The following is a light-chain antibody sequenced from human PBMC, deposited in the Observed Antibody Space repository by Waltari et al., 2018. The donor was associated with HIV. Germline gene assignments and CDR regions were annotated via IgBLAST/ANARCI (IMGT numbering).Light chain of an antibody. CDR2: DVS. J-gene: IGLJ2*01. V-gene: IGLV2-18*02. CDR3: VSYTDSDTLI. Sequence: HSALTQPPSVSGSPGQSVTISCAGTSSDIASYNRVSWYQQSPNTAPQLMIYDVSTRPSGVPWRFSGSKSGDTASLTISGLQAEDEADYYCVSYTDSDTLIFGGGTKLTVL. CDR1: SSDIASYNR.